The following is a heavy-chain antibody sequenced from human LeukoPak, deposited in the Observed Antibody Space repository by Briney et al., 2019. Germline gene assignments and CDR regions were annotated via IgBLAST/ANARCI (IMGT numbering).Heavy chain of an antibody. Sequence: GSLRLSCAASGFTFSSYAMSWVRRAPGKGLEWVSAISGSGGSTYYADSVKGRFTISRDNSKNTLYLQMNSLRAEDTAVYYCAKDMLFTMIGPFDYWGQGTLVTVSS. D-gene: IGHD3-22*01. CDR2: ISGSGGST. V-gene: IGHV3-23*01. J-gene: IGHJ4*02. CDR3: AKDMLFTMIGPFDY. CDR1: GFTFSSYA.